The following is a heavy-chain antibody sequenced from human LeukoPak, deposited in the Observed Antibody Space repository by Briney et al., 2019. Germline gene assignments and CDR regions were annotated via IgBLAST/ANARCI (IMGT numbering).Heavy chain of an antibody. D-gene: IGHD2-2*02. CDR1: GFTFSSYA. J-gene: IGHJ4*02. V-gene: IGHV3-23*01. Sequence: GGSLRLSCAASGFTFSSYAMSWVRQAPGKGLEWVSAISGSGGSTYYADSVKGRFTISRDNAKNTLYLQMNSLRAEDTAVYYCAKDLSLGYCSSTSCYRDYYFDYWGQGTLVTVSS. CDR2: ISGSGGST. CDR3: AKDLSLGYCSSTSCYRDYYFDY.